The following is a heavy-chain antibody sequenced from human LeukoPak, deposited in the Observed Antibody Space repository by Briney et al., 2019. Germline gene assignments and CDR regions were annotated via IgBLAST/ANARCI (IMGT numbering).Heavy chain of an antibody. J-gene: IGHJ4*02. CDR2: IYSGGST. D-gene: IGHD3-10*01. CDR1: GFTVSSNY. CDR3: ARVQSRWFGELLGYYFDY. V-gene: IGHV3-53*01. Sequence: GGSLRLSCAASGFTVSSNYMSWVRQAPGKGLEWVSVIYSGGSTYYADSVKGRFTISRDNSKNTLYLLMNSLRAEDTAVYYCARVQSRWFGELLGYYFDYWGQGTLVTVSS.